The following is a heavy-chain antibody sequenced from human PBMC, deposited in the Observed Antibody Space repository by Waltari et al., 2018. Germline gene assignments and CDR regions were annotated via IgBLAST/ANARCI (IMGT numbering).Heavy chain of an antibody. CDR3: ARDQASYDSSGYYPPFGAFDI. V-gene: IGHV3-48*01. D-gene: IGHD3-22*01. Sequence: EVQLVESGGGLVQPGGSLRLSCAASGFTFSSYSMNWVRQAPGTGLEWVSYISSSSSTIYYADCVKGRFTISRDNAKNSLYLQMNSLRAEDTAVYYCARDQASYDSSGYYPPFGAFDIWGQGTMVTVSS. J-gene: IGHJ3*02. CDR2: ISSSSSTI. CDR1: GFTFSSYS.